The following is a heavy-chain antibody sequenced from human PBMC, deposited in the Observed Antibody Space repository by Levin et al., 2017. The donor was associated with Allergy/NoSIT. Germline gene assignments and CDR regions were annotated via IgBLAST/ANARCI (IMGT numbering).Heavy chain of an antibody. D-gene: IGHD2-2*01. V-gene: IGHV3-21*01. CDR1: GFTFSSYS. J-gene: IGHJ4*02. Sequence: PGGSLRLSCAASGFTFSSYSMNWVRQAPGKGLEWVSSISSSSSYIYYADSVKGRFTISRDNAKNSLYLQMNSLRAEDTAVYYCARGSGENIVVVPAAPDPFDYWGQGTLVTVSS. CDR3: ARGSGENIVVVPAAPDPFDY. CDR2: ISSSSSYI.